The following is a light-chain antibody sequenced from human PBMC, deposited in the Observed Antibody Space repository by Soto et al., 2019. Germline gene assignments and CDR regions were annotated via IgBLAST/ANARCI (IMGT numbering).Light chain of an antibody. Sequence: SALTRPASVSGSPGQSITISGAGTISDVGVYNYDSWYQQHPGKAPKLMIYDVSNRPSGVSNRFSGSKSGNTASLTICGLQAEDEADYYCRSYTSRSTVVFGGGTQLADL. CDR2: DVS. J-gene: IGLJ2*01. CDR1: ISDVGVYNY. V-gene: IGLV2-14*01. CDR3: RSYTSRSTVV.